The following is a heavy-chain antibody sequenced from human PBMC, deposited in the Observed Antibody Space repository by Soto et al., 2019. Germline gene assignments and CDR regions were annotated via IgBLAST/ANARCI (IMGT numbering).Heavy chain of an antibody. CDR1: GDSISRGDFYY. D-gene: IGHD6-19*01. CDR2: IQYSEST. Sequence: SETLSLTCTVSGDSISRGDFYYWSWIRQAPGRGLEWMGYIQYSESTHYNPSLESRLTISLDPSKNQFSLRLTSVTAADTAVYYCARDGGYSSGWFNFDSWGQGTLVTVSS. CDR3: ARDGGYSSGWFNFDS. V-gene: IGHV4-30-4*08. J-gene: IGHJ4*02.